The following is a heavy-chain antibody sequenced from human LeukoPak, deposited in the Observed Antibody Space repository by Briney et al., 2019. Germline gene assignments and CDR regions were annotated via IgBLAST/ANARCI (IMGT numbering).Heavy chain of an antibody. Sequence: GASLKTSSKASGSGFTTFWIGWVRPLPGKGLEWMGIIYPGDSDTRYSPSFQGQVTISAAKSISTAYLQWSSLKASDTAMYYCARHGEPSDPFDIWGQGTMVTVSS. J-gene: IGHJ3*02. CDR2: IYPGDSDT. CDR1: GSGFTTFW. CDR3: ARHGEPSDPFDI. D-gene: IGHD1-14*01. V-gene: IGHV5-51*01.